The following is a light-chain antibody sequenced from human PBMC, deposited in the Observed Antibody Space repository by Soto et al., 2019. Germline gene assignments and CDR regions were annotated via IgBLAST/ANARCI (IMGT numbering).Light chain of an antibody. Sequence: DIQMTQSPSSLSASVGDRVTITCRASQSISNSLNWYQQKPGKAPKLLIYAASTLQSGVPLRFSGSGSGTDSTLTISSLQPEDSTNYYCQQSYSTPFTFGPGTKVDIK. CDR3: QQSYSTPFT. J-gene: IGKJ3*01. CDR2: AAS. CDR1: QSISNS. V-gene: IGKV1-39*01.